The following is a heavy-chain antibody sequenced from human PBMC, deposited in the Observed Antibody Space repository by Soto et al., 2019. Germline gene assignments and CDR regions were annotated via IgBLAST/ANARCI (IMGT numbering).Heavy chain of an antibody. CDR1: GGSISSYY. Sequence: SETLSLTCTVSGGSISSYYWSWIRQPPGKGLEWIGYIYYSGSTNYNPSLKSRVTISVDTSKNQFSLKLSSVTAADTAVYYCARDNRMPRTGFDPWGQGTLVTVSS. D-gene: IGHD2-2*01. J-gene: IGHJ5*02. V-gene: IGHV4-59*01. CDR3: ARDNRMPRTGFDP. CDR2: IYYSGST.